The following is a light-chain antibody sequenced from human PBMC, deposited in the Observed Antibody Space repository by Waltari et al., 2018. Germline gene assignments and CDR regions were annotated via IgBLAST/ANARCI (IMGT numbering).Light chain of an antibody. J-gene: IGKJ1*01. CDR1: QGVSSY. CDR3: YQKSSG. V-gene: IGKV3D-11*01. CDR2: SAS. Sequence: VILPQSPATLSLSPGERATLSCRHSQGVSSYLAWYQQKPGQAPSLLIPSASSRATCIPDGVSGRGSGTQFTLTLSSLEPEDVGVYHCYQKSSGFGQGTKVEIK.